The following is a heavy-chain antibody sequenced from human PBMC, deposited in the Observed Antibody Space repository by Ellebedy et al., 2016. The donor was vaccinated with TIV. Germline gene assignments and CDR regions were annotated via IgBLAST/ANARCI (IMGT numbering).Heavy chain of an antibody. Sequence: GESLKISCVASEFLFSSYWMTWVRRAPGKGLEWVANINEDGGEASYVDSVKGRFSISRDNARYTVYLQMSSLRAEDTAVYYCAGGRRYLRWQLYGGRTEYYYGLDVWGQGTTVIVSS. V-gene: IGHV3-7*03. CDR1: EFLFSSYW. CDR3: AGGRRYLRWQLYGGRTEYYYGLDV. J-gene: IGHJ6*02. CDR2: INEDGGEA. D-gene: IGHD3-16*01.